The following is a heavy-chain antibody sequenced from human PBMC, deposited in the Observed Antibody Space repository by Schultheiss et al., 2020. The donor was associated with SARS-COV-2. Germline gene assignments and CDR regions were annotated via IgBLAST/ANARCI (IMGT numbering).Heavy chain of an antibody. CDR3: ARDIRGYCSSTSCYNWESDYYYYMDV. V-gene: IGHV4-4*07. J-gene: IGHJ6*03. D-gene: IGHD2-2*02. CDR2: IYTSGST. Sequence: SETLSLTCTVSGGSISSYYWSWIRQPPGKGLEWIGRIYTSGSTNYNPSLKSRVTISVDTSKNQFSLKLSSVTAADTAVYYCARDIRGYCSSTSCYNWESDYYYYMDVWGKGTTVTVSS. CDR1: GGSISSYY.